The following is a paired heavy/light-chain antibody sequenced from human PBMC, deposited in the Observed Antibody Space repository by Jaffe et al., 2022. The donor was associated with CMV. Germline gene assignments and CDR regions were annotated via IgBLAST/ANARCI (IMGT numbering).Heavy chain of an antibody. Sequence: EVLLVESGGGLVQPGGSLRLSCTASEFTFSNYEMNWVRQAPGKGLEWISYISERGDTLFYADSVKGRFTVSRDNARNLLFLEMNFLRAEDTAYYYCGRDAGHCESFNCHHFDSWGQGTLVTVSS. D-gene: IGHD1-1*01. CDR3: GRDAGHCESFNCHHFDS. J-gene: IGHJ4*02. CDR1: EFTFSNYE. CDR2: ISERGDTL. V-gene: IGHV3-48*03.
Light chain of an antibody. CDR3: QQSVTVPYT. Sequence: DIQVTQSPLFLSASVGDRVTITCRASQSINTNYFNWYQQKSGKGPQLLIYATSHLQRGVPSRFRGSGSGSEFTLTISSLEPEDFTTYYCQQSVTVPYTFGQGTKLEIK. V-gene: IGKV1-39*01. CDR2: ATS. CDR1: QSINTNY. J-gene: IGKJ2*01.